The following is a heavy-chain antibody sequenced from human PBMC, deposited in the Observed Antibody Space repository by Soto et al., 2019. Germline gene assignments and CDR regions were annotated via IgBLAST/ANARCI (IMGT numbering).Heavy chain of an antibody. CDR2: ISYDGSNK. Sequence: GGSLRLSCAASGFSFSSYGMHWVRQAPGKGLEWVAVISYDGSNKYYADSVKGRFTISRDNSKNTLYLQMNSLRAEDTAVYYCALPHMSSGWYYFDYWGQGTLVTVSS. CDR3: ALPHMSSGWYYFDY. D-gene: IGHD6-19*01. CDR1: GFSFSSYG. V-gene: IGHV3-30*03. J-gene: IGHJ4*02.